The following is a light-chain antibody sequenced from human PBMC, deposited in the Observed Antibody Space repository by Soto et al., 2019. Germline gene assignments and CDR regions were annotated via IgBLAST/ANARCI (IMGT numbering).Light chain of an antibody. CDR1: QSVSSSY. V-gene: IGKV3-20*01. CDR3: QQYGSSPPYT. CDR2: GAS. J-gene: IGKJ2*01. Sequence: EIVLTQSPGTLSLSPGERATLSCRASQSVSSSYLAWYQQKPGQAPRLLIYGASSRATGILDRFSGSGSGTDFTLTISRLEPEDFAVYYCQQYGSSPPYTFGQGTKLKIK.